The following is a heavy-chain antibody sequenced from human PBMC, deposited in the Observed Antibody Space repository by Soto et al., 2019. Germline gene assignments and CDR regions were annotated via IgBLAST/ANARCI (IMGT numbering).Heavy chain of an antibody. Sequence: ITLKESGPTLVKPTQTLTLTCTFSGFSLSTSGVGVGWIRQPPGKALEWLALIYWDEDKRYRPSLKSRLTITKDTSKNQVVLNMTDMAPVDTATYYCAHRPSYCSGGSCYSGFAYWGQGTLVTVSS. CDR2: IYWDEDK. J-gene: IGHJ4*02. V-gene: IGHV2-5*02. CDR1: GFSLSTSGVG. CDR3: AHRPSYCSGGSCYSGFAY. D-gene: IGHD2-15*01.